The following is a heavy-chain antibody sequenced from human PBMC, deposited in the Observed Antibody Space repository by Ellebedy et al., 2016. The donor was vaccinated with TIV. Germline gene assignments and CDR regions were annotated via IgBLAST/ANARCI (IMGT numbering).Heavy chain of an antibody. V-gene: IGHV3-23*01. CDR1: GFTFTNYA. CDR2: LSIGGGTT. CDR3: AKDLGPYGATAT. J-gene: IGHJ5*02. Sequence: PSETLSLTCVASGFTFTNYAMSWVRQAPGKGLEWVSGLSIGGGTTYYADSVKGRFTISRDNSKNTLFLQMDSLRVEDTAVYSCAKDLGPYGATATWGQGTLVTVSS. D-gene: IGHD4/OR15-4a*01.